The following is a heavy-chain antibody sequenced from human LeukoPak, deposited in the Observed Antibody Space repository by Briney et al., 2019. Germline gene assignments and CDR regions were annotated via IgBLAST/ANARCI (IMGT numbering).Heavy chain of an antibody. CDR1: GFTFSSYA. D-gene: IGHD4-17*01. CDR3: ASMTTVTTSFDY. J-gene: IGHJ4*02. Sequence: GGSLRLSCAASGFTFSSYAMSWVRQAPGKGLEWVSAISGSGGSTYYADSVKGRFTISRGNSKNTLYLQMNSLRAEDTAVYYCASMTTVTTSFDYWGQGTLVTVSS. CDR2: ISGSGGST. V-gene: IGHV3-23*01.